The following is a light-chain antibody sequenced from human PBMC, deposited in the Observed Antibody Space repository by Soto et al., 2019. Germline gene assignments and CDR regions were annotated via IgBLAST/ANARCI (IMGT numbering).Light chain of an antibody. CDR1: SSDIGGYNY. CDR2: DVS. CDR3: SSFTSRHTYV. V-gene: IGLV2-14*01. J-gene: IGLJ1*01. Sequence: QSALTQPASVSGSPGQSTTISCTGTSSDIGGYNYVSWYQQLPGEAPKLIIYDVSDRPSGVSTRFSGSKSGNTASLTISRLQAEDEGDYYCSSFTSRHTYVFGTGTKVTVL.